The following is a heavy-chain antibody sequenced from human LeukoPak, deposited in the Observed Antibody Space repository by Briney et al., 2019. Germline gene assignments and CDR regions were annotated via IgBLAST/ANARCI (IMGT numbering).Heavy chain of an antibody. CDR1: GYAFTSYA. CDR3: ARVLLVSSDAFDI. D-gene: IGHD2-8*02. J-gene: IGHJ3*02. CDR2: ISTYTGNT. V-gene: IGHV1-18*01. Sequence: ASVKVSCKTSGYAFTSYAISWVRQAPGQGLECMGWISTYTGNTDYAQKLQGRVTMTTDTSTSTAYMELRSLSSDDTAVYYCARVLLVSSDAFDIWGQGTMVTVSS.